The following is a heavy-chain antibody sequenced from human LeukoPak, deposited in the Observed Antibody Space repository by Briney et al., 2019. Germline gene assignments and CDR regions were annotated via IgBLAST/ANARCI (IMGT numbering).Heavy chain of an antibody. V-gene: IGHV3-7*03. D-gene: IGHD1-1*01. CDR3: ATDVWNVLEY. J-gene: IGHJ4*02. Sequence: GGSLRLFCVASKFTFSNYWMSWVRQVPGKGLEWVANIKKDGSEKYYVDSVKGRFTISRDSAKNSLFLQMNSLRAEDTAMYYCATDVWNVLEYWGQGTLVTVSS. CDR2: IKKDGSEK. CDR1: KFTFSNYW.